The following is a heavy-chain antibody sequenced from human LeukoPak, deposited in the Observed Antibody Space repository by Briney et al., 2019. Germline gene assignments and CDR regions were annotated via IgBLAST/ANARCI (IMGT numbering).Heavy chain of an antibody. D-gene: IGHD4-17*01. CDR3: ARGPPTVTRKKQQRTFLDYFQH. Sequence: SETLSLTCAVYGGSFSGYYWSWIRQPPGKGLEWIGEINHSGSTNYNPSLKSRVTISVDTPKNQFSLKLSSVTAADTAVYYCARGPPTVTRKKQQRTFLDYFQHWGQGTLVTVSS. CDR1: GGSFSGYY. CDR2: INHSGST. V-gene: IGHV4-34*01. J-gene: IGHJ1*01.